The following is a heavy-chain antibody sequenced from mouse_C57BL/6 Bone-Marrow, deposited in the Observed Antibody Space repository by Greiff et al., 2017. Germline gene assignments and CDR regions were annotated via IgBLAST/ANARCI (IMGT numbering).Heavy chain of an antibody. D-gene: IGHD1-1*01. V-gene: IGHV1-81*01. Sequence: QVQLQRSGAELARPGASVKLSCKASGYSFTRYGISWVKQRTGQGLEWIGEIYPRSGNNYYNEKFKGKATLTADQSSSTAYRELRSLTSEDSSFYFCARLEYYGSFRRDYWGQGTTLTVSS. J-gene: IGHJ2*01. CDR2: IYPRSGNN. CDR3: ARLEYYGSFRRDY. CDR1: GYSFTRYG.